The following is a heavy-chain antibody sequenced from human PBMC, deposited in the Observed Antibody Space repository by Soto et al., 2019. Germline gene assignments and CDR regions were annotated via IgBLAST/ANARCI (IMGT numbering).Heavy chain of an antibody. CDR2: ISWDGGST. CDR1: GFTFDDYT. CDR3: AKDMIPATIYYYYGMDV. D-gene: IGHD2-21*01. V-gene: IGHV3-43*01. J-gene: IGHJ6*02. Sequence: PGGSLRLSCAASGFTFDDYTMYWVRQAPGKGLEWVSLISWDGGSTYYADSVKGRFTISRDNSKNSLYLQMNSLRTEDTALYYCAKDMIPATIYYYYGMDVWGQGTTVTVS.